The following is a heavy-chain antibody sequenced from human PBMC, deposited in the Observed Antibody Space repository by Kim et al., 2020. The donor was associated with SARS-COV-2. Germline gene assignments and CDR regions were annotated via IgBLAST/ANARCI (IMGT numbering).Heavy chain of an antibody. CDR2: IYYSGST. V-gene: IGHV4-59*13. Sequence: SETLSLTCTVSGGSISSYYWSWIRQPRGKGLEWIGYIYYSGSTNYNPSLKSRVTISVDTSKNQFSLKLSSVTAADTAVYYCARRTTGTTFWFDPWGQGTLVTVSS. J-gene: IGHJ5*02. CDR3: ARRTTGTTFWFDP. D-gene: IGHD1-1*01. CDR1: GGSISSYY.